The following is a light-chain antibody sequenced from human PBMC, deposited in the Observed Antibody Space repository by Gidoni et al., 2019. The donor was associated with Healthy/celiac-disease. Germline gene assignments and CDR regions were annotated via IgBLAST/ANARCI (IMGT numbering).Light chain of an antibody. CDR1: LSVSSSY. CDR3: QQYGSSPLT. CDR2: GAS. V-gene: IGKV3-20*01. Sequence: IVLLQYPGTLSLSPGERATLSCRSSLSVSSSYFAWYQQKPGQDPRLLIYGASSRATGSPDRFSGSGSGTDFTLTISRLEPEDFAVYYCQQYGSSPLTFGGGTKVEIK. J-gene: IGKJ4*01.